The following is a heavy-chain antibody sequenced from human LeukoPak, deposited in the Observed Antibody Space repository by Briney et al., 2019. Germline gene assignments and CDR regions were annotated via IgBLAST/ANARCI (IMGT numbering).Heavy chain of an antibody. Sequence: PSETLSLTCTVSGGSISSNNYYWGWIRQPPGKGLEWIGTIYYSGSTYYNPSLKSRVTIPVDTSKNQFSLKLTSVIAADTAVYYCARSLRGYCSSSGTSCPGAFDMWGQGTMVTVSS. CDR3: ARSLRGYCSSSGTSCPGAFDM. CDR1: GGSISSNNYY. J-gene: IGHJ3*02. V-gene: IGHV4-39*07. CDR2: IYYSGST. D-gene: IGHD2-2*01.